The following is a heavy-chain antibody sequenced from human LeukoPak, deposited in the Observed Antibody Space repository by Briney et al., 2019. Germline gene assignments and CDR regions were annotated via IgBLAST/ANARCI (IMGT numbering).Heavy chain of an antibody. Sequence: NAWETLYLTCAVYGGSFSGYHWSWIRQPPGKGLEWIGEIDRFGSTNYNPSLKSRVTISVDTSKNQFSLKLSSVTAADTAVYYCARRNDYYFDYWGQGTLVTVSS. D-gene: IGHD1-1*01. J-gene: IGHJ4*02. CDR2: IDRFGST. V-gene: IGHV4-34*01. CDR1: GGSFSGYH. CDR3: ARRNDYYFDY.